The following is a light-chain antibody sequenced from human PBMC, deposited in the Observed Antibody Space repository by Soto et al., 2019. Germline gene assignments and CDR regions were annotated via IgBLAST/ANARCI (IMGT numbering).Light chain of an antibody. CDR2: SNN. Sequence: QSVLTQPPSASGTPGQSVTISCSGSSSNIGSNTVNWYQQLPGTAPKLLIYSNNQRPSGVADRFSGSKSGTSASLAISGLQSDDEADYYCAAWDDSLNGVVFGGGTKLTVL. J-gene: IGLJ2*01. CDR1: SSNIGSNT. V-gene: IGLV1-44*01. CDR3: AAWDDSLNGVV.